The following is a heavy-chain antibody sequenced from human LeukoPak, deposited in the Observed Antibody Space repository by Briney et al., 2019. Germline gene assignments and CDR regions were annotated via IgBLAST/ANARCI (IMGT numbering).Heavy chain of an antibody. CDR3: ARGAGAFGSSSYHFDY. CDR2: IYYSGIT. Sequence: SETLSLTCTVSGGSISSSSYYWGWIRQPPGKGLEWIGSIYYSGITYYNPSLKSRVTISVDTSKNQFSLKLSSLTAADSALYYCARGAGAFGSSSYHFDYWGQGILVTVSS. J-gene: IGHJ4*02. V-gene: IGHV4-39*07. D-gene: IGHD6-6*01. CDR1: GGSISSSSYY.